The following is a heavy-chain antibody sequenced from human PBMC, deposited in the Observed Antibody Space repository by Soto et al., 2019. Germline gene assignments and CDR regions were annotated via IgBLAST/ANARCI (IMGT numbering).Heavy chain of an antibody. CDR3: ARLLFWSGYSGKGYYYYGMDV. D-gene: IGHD3-3*01. V-gene: IGHV4-39*01. CDR1: GGSISSSSYY. J-gene: IGHJ6*02. CDR2: IYYSGST. Sequence: KTSETLSLTCTVSGGSISSSSYYWGWIRQPPGKGLEWIGSIYYSGSTYYNPSLKSRVTISVDTSKNQFSLKLSSVTAADTAVYYCARLLFWSGYSGKGYYYYGMDVWGQGTTVTVSS.